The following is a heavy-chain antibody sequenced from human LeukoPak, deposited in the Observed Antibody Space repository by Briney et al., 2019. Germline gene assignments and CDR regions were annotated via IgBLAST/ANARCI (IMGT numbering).Heavy chain of an antibody. D-gene: IGHD6-6*01. CDR3: AKQRYTTSSAMDH. J-gene: IGHJ4*02. CDR1: GFTFSSYA. CDR2: FGGTGGST. V-gene: IGHV3-23*01. Sequence: GGSLRLSCAASGFTFSSYAMSWVRQAPGKGLEWVSGFGGTGGSTYYADSVKDRFTISRDNSKNTVYLQMNSVRAEDTAVYYCAKQRYTTSSAMDHWGQGTLVTVSS.